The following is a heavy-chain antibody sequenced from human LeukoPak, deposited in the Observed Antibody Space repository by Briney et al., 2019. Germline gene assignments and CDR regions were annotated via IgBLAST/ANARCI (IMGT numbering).Heavy chain of an antibody. D-gene: IGHD2-21*01. CDR1: GFTFNRRG. V-gene: IGHV3-30*02. J-gene: IGHJ4*02. CDR3: AKDGGDCIDY. CDR2: IRYDGGET. Sequence: PGGSLRLSCAASGFTFNRRGMHWVRQAPGKGREWVAFIRYDGGETFYADFVKGRFTISRDNSKNTLSLQLNTLRPDDTALYYCAKDGGDCIDYWGPGTLVTVSS.